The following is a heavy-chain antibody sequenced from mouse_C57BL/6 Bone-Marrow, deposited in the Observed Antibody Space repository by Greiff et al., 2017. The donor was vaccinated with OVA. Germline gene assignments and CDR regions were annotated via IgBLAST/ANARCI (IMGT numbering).Heavy chain of an antibody. CDR1: GFTFSDAW. J-gene: IGHJ4*01. CDR2: IRNKANNHAT. CDR3: AREGDGYYRYAMDY. V-gene: IGHV6-6*01. Sequence: EVKLMESGGGLVQPGGSMKLSCAASGFTFSDAWMDWVRQAPEKGLEWVAEIRNKANNHATYYAESVKGRFTISRDDSKSSVYLQMNSLRAEDTGIYYCAREGDGYYRYAMDYWGQGTSVTVSS. D-gene: IGHD2-3*01.